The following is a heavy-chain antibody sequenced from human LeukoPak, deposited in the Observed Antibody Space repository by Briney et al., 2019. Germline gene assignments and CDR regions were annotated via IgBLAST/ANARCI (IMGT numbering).Heavy chain of an antibody. V-gene: IGHV1-69*05. D-gene: IGHD4-17*01. J-gene: IGHJ6*03. Sequence: GASLKVSCKASGGTFSSYAISWVRQAPGQGLEWMGRIIPIFGTANYAQKFQGRVTITTDESTSTAYMELSSLRSEDTAVYYCARNQEDYGDYKYYYYMDVWGKGTTVTVSS. CDR1: GGTFSSYA. CDR2: IIPIFGTA. CDR3: ARNQEDYGDYKYYYYMDV.